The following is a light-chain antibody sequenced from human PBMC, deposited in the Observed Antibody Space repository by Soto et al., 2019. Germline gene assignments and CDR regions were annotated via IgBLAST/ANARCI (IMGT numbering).Light chain of an antibody. CDR2: GAS. CDR3: QQYNNRPRT. Sequence: DIVMTQSPSSLSASVGDRVTISCRASQDIRNDLAWYQQKPGKAPMRLIFGASTMQTWIPSRFSGSGSGTEFTLTISSLQSEDFATYYCQQYNNRPRTFGQGTKVEIK. J-gene: IGKJ1*01. CDR1: QDIRND. V-gene: IGKV1-17*01.